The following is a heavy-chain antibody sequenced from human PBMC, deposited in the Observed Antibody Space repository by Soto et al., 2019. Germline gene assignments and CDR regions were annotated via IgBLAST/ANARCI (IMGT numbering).Heavy chain of an antibody. CDR3: ARGPRGYSGYDYTYYGMDV. CDR1: GGTFSSYA. J-gene: IGHJ6*02. Sequence: QVQLVQSGAEVKKPGSSVKVSCKASGGTFSSYAISWVRQAPGQGLEWMGGIIPIFGTANYAQKFQGRVTITADESTSTAYMELSSLRSEDTAVYYCARGPRGYSGYDYTYYGMDVWGQGTTVTVSS. CDR2: IIPIFGTA. V-gene: IGHV1-69*12. D-gene: IGHD5-12*01.